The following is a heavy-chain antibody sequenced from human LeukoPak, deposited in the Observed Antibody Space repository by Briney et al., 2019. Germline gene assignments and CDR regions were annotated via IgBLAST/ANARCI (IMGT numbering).Heavy chain of an antibody. J-gene: IGHJ4*02. CDR3: TTDSLAVPGTSCFDF. Sequence: GGSLRLSCVASGFTFNNAWMSWVRQAPGKGLEWVGRIKSIADGGTTDYAAPVKGRFTISRDDSKNTLYLQVNSVKSEDTAVYYCTTDSLAVPGTSCFDFWGQGTLVAVSS. CDR2: IKSIADGGTT. D-gene: IGHD6-19*01. CDR1: GFTFNNAW. V-gene: IGHV3-15*01.